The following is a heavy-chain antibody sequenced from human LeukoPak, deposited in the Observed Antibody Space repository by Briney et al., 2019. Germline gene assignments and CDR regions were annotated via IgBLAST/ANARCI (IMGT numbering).Heavy chain of an antibody. V-gene: IGHV4-34*01. CDR1: GGSLSGYY. J-gene: IGHJ4*02. D-gene: IGHD7-27*01. CDR3: ARKTGPFDY. Sequence: SETLSLTCAVSGGSLSGYYWSWIRQPPGKGLEWSGEINHSGSTNYNPSLKSRVTISEDTSKNQFPLKLSSVTAADTAVYYCARKTGPFDYWVQGTLVTVSS. CDR2: INHSGST.